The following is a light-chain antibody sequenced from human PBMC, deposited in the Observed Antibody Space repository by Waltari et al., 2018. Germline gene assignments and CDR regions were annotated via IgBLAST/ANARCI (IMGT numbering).Light chain of an antibody. CDR2: NVS. Sequence: QSVLTQPASVSGSPGQSITISCTGTSSNVGSYNFVSWYQQHPGKAPKLIIINVSNRPPVVSNHLTSSKSGNTASLTISGLQAEDEADLYFSSFSSGSTPVLFRRGTMLTLL. CDR3: SSFSSGSTPVL. J-gene: IGLJ2*01. CDR1: SSNVGSYNF. V-gene: IGLV2-14*03.